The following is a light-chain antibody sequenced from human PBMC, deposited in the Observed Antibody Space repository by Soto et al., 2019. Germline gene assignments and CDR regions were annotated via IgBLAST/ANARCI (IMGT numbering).Light chain of an antibody. J-gene: IGLJ2*01. Sequence: QSALTQPASVSGSRGQSITISCSGTSSDIGAYNYVSWYQQHPDKAPKLIIFDVTNRPSGVSGRFSGSKSANTASLTISGLQFEDEADYYCSSYTVSSAPVIFGGGTKLTVL. V-gene: IGLV2-14*03. CDR3: SSYTVSSAPVI. CDR2: DVT. CDR1: SSDIGAYNY.